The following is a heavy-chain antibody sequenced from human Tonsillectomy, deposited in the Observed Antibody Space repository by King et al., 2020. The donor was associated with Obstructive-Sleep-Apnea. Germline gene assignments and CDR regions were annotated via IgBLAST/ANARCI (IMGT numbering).Heavy chain of an antibody. D-gene: IGHD2-21*02. V-gene: IGHV5-10-1*03. CDR3: AISYCGGDCYSPFDY. CDR2: IDPSDSYT. Sequence: VQLVESGAEVKKPGESLRISCKGSGYSFTSYWISWVRQMPGKGLEWMGRIDPSDSYTNYSPSFQGHVTISAYKSISTAYLQWSSLKASDTAMYYCAISYCGGDCYSPFDYWGKGTLVTVSS. J-gene: IGHJ4*02. CDR1: GYSFTSYW.